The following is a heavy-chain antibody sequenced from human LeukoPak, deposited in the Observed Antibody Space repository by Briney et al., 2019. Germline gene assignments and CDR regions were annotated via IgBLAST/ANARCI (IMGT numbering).Heavy chain of an antibody. D-gene: IGHD6-19*01. Sequence: PGGPLRLSCAASGFTFSSYWMTSLRQAPGKRRVGVANIRQDGNEQYYMDSVKGRFTISRDNAKNSLFLQMNSLRAEDTAVYYCARAPYSGGWYLMYWGQGTLVTVSS. J-gene: IGHJ4*02. V-gene: IGHV3-7*01. CDR1: GFTFSSYW. CDR2: IRQDGNEQ. CDR3: ARAPYSGGWYLMY.